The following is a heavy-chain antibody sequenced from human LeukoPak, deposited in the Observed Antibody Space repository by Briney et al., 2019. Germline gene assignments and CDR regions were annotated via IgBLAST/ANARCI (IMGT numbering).Heavy chain of an antibody. J-gene: IGHJ4*02. Sequence: ASVRVSCKASGYTFTSYGISWVRQAPGQGLEWMGWISAYSNNTNYAQKFQGRVTMTTDTSTSTAYMELRSLRSDDTAVYYCARDLGYYDRLDQFDCWGQGTLVTVFS. V-gene: IGHV1-18*01. CDR3: ARDLGYYDRLDQFDC. D-gene: IGHD3-22*01. CDR2: ISAYSNNT. CDR1: GYTFTSYG.